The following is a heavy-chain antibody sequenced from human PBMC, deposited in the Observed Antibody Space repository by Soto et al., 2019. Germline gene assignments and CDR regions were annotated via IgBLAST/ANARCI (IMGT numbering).Heavy chain of an antibody. J-gene: IGHJ4*02. CDR3: TKAGEVFGSVDY. Sequence: VQVLESGGGSVQPGESLRLSCAASGFTFSSFALNWVRQAPGKGLEWVSGISGDGVITYYADSVRGRFTISRHNSKNTLFLQMNTLRAEDTGIYYCTKAGEVFGSVDYWGRGPLVTVSS. CDR1: GFTFSSFA. D-gene: IGHD3-10*01. CDR2: ISGDGVIT. V-gene: IGHV3-23*01.